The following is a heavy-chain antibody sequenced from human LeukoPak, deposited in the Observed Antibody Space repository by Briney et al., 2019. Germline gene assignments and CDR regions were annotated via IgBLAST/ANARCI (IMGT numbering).Heavy chain of an antibody. CDR2: IYYSGST. V-gene: IGHV4-30-4*01. CDR3: ASYYDSSGGDWFDS. D-gene: IGHD3-22*01. J-gene: IGHJ5*01. Sequence: SQTLSLTCTVSGGSISSGDYYWSWIRQPPGKGLEWIGYIYYSGSTYYNPSLKSRVTISVDTSKNQFSLKLSSVTAADTAVYYCASYYDSSGGDWFDSWGQGTLVTVSS. CDR1: GGSISSGDYY.